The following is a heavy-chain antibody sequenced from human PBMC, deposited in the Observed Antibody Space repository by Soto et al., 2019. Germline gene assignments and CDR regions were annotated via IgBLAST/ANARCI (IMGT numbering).Heavy chain of an antibody. V-gene: IGHV1-69*12. J-gene: IGHJ6*02. D-gene: IGHD2-15*01. CDR2: IIPIFSTP. Sequence: QVQLVQSGAEVKKPGSSVTVSCKASGGTFGNSAISWVRQAPGQGLEWMGGIIPIFSTPDYAQKFQGRVTITADESTTTAYMELTSLKSEDTAVYYCARDKDRQHLGGNYYYGIDVWGQGTTVTVSS. CDR1: GGTFGNSA. CDR3: ARDKDRQHLGGNYYYGIDV.